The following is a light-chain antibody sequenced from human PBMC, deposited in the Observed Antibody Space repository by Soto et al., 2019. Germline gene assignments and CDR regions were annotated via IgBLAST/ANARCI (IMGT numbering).Light chain of an antibody. Sequence: DIKMPQSPSSLSASVGDRVTITSRTSQSITNYLSWYQQKPGKAPKLRIYATSILQSGDPSRFSGSGSGTDFTLTISSLQPEDFATYFCQQSYNTPRTFGQGTKVEIK. CDR2: ATS. CDR1: QSITNY. V-gene: IGKV1-39*01. CDR3: QQSYNTPRT. J-gene: IGKJ1*01.